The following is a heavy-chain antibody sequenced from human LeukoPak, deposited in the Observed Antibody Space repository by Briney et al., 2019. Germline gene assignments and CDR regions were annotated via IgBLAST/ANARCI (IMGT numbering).Heavy chain of an antibody. V-gene: IGHV3-74*01. CDR3: ARDLDIVVLNYHMDV. CDR2: INSDGSGT. J-gene: IGHJ6*03. CDR1: GFTFTAYG. Sequence: GGSLRLSCAASGFTFTAYGMQWVRQAPGKGLEWVSRINSDGSGTSYADSVQGRFTISRDNAKNTLYLQMNSLRAEDTAVYYCARDLDIVVLNYHMDVWGKGTTVTVSS. D-gene: IGHD2-15*01.